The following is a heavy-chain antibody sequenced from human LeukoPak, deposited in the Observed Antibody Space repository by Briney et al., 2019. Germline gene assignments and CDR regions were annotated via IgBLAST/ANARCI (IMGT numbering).Heavy chain of an antibody. J-gene: IGHJ4*02. CDR2: VSSTAGT. CDR1: GASIGSHY. D-gene: IGHD3-22*01. V-gene: IGHV4-59*11. Sequence: SEALSLTCTVSGASIGSHYWSWIRQPPGQRLEWIGFVSSTAGTIYNPSLQSRVTISIDASISQLSLRLISVTAADTAVYYCARVRVGHYDSSGYWGFDYWGQGTLVTVSS. CDR3: ARVRVGHYDSSGYWGFDY.